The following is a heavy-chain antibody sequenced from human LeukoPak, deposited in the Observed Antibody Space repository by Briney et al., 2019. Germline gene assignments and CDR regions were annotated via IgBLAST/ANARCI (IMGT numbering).Heavy chain of an antibody. CDR1: GGTFSSYA. D-gene: IGHD5-24*01. CDR2: IIPIFGTA. J-gene: IGHJ4*02. Sequence: VKVSCKASGGTFSSYAISWVRQAPGQGLEWMGGIIPIFGTANYAQKFQGRVTITADESTSTAYMELSSLRSEDTAVYYCARDRGRDGYNGQIDYWGQGTLVTVSS. V-gene: IGHV1-69*13. CDR3: ARDRGRDGYNGQIDY.